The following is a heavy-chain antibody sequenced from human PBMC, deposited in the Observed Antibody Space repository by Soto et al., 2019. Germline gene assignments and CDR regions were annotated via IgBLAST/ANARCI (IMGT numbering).Heavy chain of an antibody. CDR2: INPNSGGT. Sequence: ASVKVSCKASGYTFTGYYMHWVRQAPGQGLEWMGWINPNSGGTNYAQKFQGWVTMTRDTSISTAYMELNSLRAEDTAVYYCARDPLVLLPPAIGPIPRPPITRGDAFDIWGQGTMVTVSS. J-gene: IGHJ3*02. V-gene: IGHV1-2*04. CDR3: ARDPLVLLPPAIGPIPRPPITRGDAFDI. CDR1: GYTFTGYY. D-gene: IGHD2-2*02.